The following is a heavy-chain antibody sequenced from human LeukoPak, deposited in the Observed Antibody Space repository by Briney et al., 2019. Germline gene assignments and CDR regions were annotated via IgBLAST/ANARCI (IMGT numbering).Heavy chain of an antibody. D-gene: IGHD6-13*01. Sequence: GGSLRLSCAASGFSFSKSWMNWVRQTPEKGLEWVANINPGGSEKSYVDSVKGRFTISRDNAKNSLYLQMNSLRAEDTAVYYCAREVGDSSSWFRHYDYWGQGTLVTVSS. J-gene: IGHJ4*02. V-gene: IGHV3-7*01. CDR3: AREVGDSSSWFRHYDY. CDR1: GFSFSKSW. CDR2: INPGGSEK.